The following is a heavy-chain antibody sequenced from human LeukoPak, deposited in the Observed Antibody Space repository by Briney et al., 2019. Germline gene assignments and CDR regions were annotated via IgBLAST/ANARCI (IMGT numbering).Heavy chain of an antibody. V-gene: IGHV4-39*01. CDR1: GGSISSSSYY. Sequence: SETLSLTCTVSGGSISSSSYYWGWIRQPPGKGLEWIGSIYYSGSTYYNPSLKSRVTISVDTSKNQFSLKLSSVTAADTAVYYCARGLSAIVYWGQGTLVTVSS. D-gene: IGHD2-15*01. J-gene: IGHJ4*02. CDR2: IYYSGST. CDR3: ARGLSAIVY.